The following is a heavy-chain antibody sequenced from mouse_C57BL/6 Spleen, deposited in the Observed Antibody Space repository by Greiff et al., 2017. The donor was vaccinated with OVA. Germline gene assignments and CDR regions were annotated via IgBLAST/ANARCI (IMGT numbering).Heavy chain of an antibody. D-gene: IGHD2-4*01. Sequence: VQLQQSGPELVKPGASVKISCKASGYSFTDYYMNWVKQSTGKSLEWIGVINPNYGTTSYNQKFKGKATLTVDQSSSTAYMQLNSLTSEDSAVYYCARSHYYDYDGFDDWGQGTTLTVSS. V-gene: IGHV1-39*01. CDR2: INPNYGTT. J-gene: IGHJ2*01. CDR1: GYSFTDYY. CDR3: ARSHYYDYDGFDD.